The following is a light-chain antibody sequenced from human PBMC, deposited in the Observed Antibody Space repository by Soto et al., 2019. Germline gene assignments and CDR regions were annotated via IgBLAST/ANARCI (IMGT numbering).Light chain of an antibody. CDR2: AES. V-gene: IGKV1-39*01. CDR1: QTISRN. Sequence: DIQMPQSPSSRSASVGDRVTIPGRASQTISRNLNWYQKKPGTDPKLLIYAESSLQSGVPSRFSVSGYGTDFTLAISSLKPEEWATYDGQQSDSIPIPFGQGTRLEIK. CDR3: QQSDSIPIP. J-gene: IGKJ5*01.